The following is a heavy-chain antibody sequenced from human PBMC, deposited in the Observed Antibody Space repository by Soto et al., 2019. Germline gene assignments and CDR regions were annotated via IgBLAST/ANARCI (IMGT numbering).Heavy chain of an antibody. CDR3: ARGTQWGAFDI. Sequence: ASVKVSCKASGYTFTGYYMHWLLQAPGRGLEWMGWINPNSGGTNYAQKFQGWVTMTRDTSISTAYMELSRLRSDDTAVYYCARGTQWGAFDIWGQGTMVTVSS. CDR2: INPNSGGT. CDR1: GYTFTGYY. D-gene: IGHD1-26*01. J-gene: IGHJ3*02. V-gene: IGHV1-2*04.